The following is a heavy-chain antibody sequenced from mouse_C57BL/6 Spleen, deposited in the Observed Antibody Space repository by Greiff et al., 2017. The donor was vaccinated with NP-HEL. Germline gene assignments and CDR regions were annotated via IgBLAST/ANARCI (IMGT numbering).Heavy chain of an antibody. Sequence: DVMLVESGGGLVKPGGSLKLSCAASGFTFSSYAMSWVRQTPEKRLEWVATISDGGSYTYYPDNVKGRFTISRDNAKNNLYLQRSHLKSEDTAMYYCEREGYDGYFDYWGQGTTLTVSA. CDR2: ISDGGSYT. D-gene: IGHD3-1*01. CDR3: EREGYDGYFDY. CDR1: GFTFSSYA. J-gene: IGHJ2*01. V-gene: IGHV5-4*01.